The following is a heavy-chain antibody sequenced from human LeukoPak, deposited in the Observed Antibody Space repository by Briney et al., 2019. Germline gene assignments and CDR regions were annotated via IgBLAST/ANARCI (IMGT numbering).Heavy chain of an antibody. J-gene: IGHJ4*02. CDR2: IYYSGST. CDR1: GSSIIGYY. Sequence: SETLSLTCTVSGSSIIGYYWSWIRQSPGKGLEWIGYIYYSGSTNYNPSLKSRVTISVDTSKNQFSLKLSSVTAADTAIYYCARISGYLTYWGQGTLVTVSS. V-gene: IGHV4-59*01. CDR3: ARISGYLTY. D-gene: IGHD3-22*01.